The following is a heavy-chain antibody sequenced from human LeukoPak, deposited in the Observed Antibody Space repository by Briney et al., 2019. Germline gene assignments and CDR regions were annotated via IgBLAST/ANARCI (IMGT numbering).Heavy chain of an antibody. Sequence: SETLSLTCTVSGGSISSYYWSWIRQPPGKGLEWIGYIYYSGSTNYNPSLKSRVTISVDTSKNQSSLKLSSVTAADTAVYYCARRSNVVVPAAMLDYYYMDVWGKGTTVTVSS. V-gene: IGHV4-59*08. CDR3: ARRSNVVVPAAMLDYYYMDV. CDR1: GGSISSYY. CDR2: IYYSGST. D-gene: IGHD2-2*01. J-gene: IGHJ6*03.